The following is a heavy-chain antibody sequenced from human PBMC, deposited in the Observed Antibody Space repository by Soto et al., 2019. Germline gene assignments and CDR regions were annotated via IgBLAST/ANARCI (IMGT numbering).Heavy chain of an antibody. CDR2: IYYSGST. CDR3: ARSKDGYNEVLGFDP. D-gene: IGHD5-12*01. J-gene: IGHJ5*02. V-gene: IGHV4-59*01. CDR1: GGKISSYY. Sequence: SETMPLSRTVAGGKISSYYWSWIRKHTGKGLEWIGYIYYSGSTNYNPSLKSRVTISVDTSKNQFSLKLSSVTAADTAVYYCARSKDGYNEVLGFDPWGQGTLVTVSS.